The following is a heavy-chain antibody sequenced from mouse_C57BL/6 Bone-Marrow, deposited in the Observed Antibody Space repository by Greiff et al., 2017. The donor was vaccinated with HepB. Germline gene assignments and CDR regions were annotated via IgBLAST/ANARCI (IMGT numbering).Heavy chain of an antibody. CDR3: ASYSNYGYFDV. CDR2: INYDGSST. V-gene: IGHV5-16*01. D-gene: IGHD2-5*01. J-gene: IGHJ1*03. CDR1: GFTFSDYY. Sequence: EVMLVESEGGLVQPGSSMKLSCTASGFTFSDYYMAWVRQVPEKGLEWVANINYDGSSTYYLDSLKSRFIISRDNAKNILYLQMSSLKSEDTATYYCASYSNYGYFDVWGRGTTVTVSS.